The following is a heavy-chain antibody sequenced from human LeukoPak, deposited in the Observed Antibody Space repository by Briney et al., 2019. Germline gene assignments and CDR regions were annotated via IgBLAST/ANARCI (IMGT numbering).Heavy chain of an antibody. CDR2: ISSDGTNR. Sequence: GRSLRLSCAASGFTFSGYALHWVRQAPGKGLEWVAVISSDGTNRYYADSVKGRFTISRGNSKNTVYLQMNSPRAEDTAVYYCARVSIFGVVIPPDYWGQGTLVTVSS. V-gene: IGHV3-30*01. J-gene: IGHJ4*02. D-gene: IGHD3-3*02. CDR1: GFTFSGYA. CDR3: ARVSIFGVVIPPDY.